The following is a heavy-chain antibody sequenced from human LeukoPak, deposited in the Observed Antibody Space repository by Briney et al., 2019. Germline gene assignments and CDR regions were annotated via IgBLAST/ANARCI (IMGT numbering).Heavy chain of an antibody. CDR1: GFTFSSYA. CDR2: ISGSGGST. V-gene: IGHV3-23*01. Sequence: GGSLRLYCAASGFTFSSYAMSWVRQAPGKGLEWGSAISGSGGSTYYADSVKGRFTISRDNSKNTLYLQMNSLRAEDTAVYYCANDLLWQWLVRDDYWGQGTLVTVSS. D-gene: IGHD6-19*01. CDR3: ANDLLWQWLVRDDY. J-gene: IGHJ4*02.